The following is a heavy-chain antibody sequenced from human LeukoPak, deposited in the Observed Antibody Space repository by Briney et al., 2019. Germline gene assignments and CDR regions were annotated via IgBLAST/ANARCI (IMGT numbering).Heavy chain of an antibody. J-gene: IGHJ4*02. Sequence: GRSLRLSCTASGFTFGYHAINWVRQAPGRGLEWVGFIRSQAYSGTTEYATSVKDKFTISRDDSKSIAYLQMNSLKTEDTAVYYCTRDIVSISQPYYFDYWGQGTLVTVSS. D-gene: IGHD2-2*01. V-gene: IGHV3-49*04. CDR3: TRDIVSISQPYYFDY. CDR1: GFTFGYHA. CDR2: IRSQAYSGTT.